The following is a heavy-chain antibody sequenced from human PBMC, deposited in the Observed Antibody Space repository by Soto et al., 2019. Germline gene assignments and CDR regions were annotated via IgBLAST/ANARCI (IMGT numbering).Heavy chain of an antibody. CDR3: ASRIAVAGYWYFDL. CDR2: INHSGST. CDR1: GGSFSGYY. V-gene: IGHV4-34*01. D-gene: IGHD6-19*01. J-gene: IGHJ2*01. Sequence: SETLSLTCAVYGGSFSGYYWSWIRQPPGKGLEWIGEINHSGSTNYNPSLKSRVTISVDTSKNQFSLKLSSVTAADTAMYYCASRIAVAGYWYFDLWGRGTLVTVSS.